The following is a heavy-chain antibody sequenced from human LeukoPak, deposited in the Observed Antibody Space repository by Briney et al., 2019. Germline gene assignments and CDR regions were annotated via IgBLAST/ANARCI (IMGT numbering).Heavy chain of an antibody. D-gene: IGHD6-19*01. CDR3: ARGGPRIAVPGTVP. V-gene: IGHV1-18*01. CDR2: ISTYNGKT. Sequence: AAVKVSCKASGYSFTSYGISWVRQAPGQGLEWMGWISTYNGKTNSAQKFQGRVTMTTDTSTSTAYMELRSLRSDDTAVYYCARGGPRIAVPGTVPWGQGTLVTVSS. J-gene: IGHJ4*02. CDR1: GYSFTSYG.